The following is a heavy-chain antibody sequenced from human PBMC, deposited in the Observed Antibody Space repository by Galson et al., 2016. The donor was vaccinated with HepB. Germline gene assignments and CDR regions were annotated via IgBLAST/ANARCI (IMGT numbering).Heavy chain of an antibody. D-gene: IGHD6-6*01. CDR3: ARDLGGSSCLDY. Sequence: SVKVSCKASGYTFINYDIHWVRQATGQGLEWMGWINPNSGNRGYAPKFQDRVSLTRNTSTSTAYMELSSLRSEDTAVYYCARDLGGSSCLDYWGQGTLVTVSS. CDR1: GYTFINYD. V-gene: IGHV1-8*01. J-gene: IGHJ4*02. CDR2: INPNSGNR.